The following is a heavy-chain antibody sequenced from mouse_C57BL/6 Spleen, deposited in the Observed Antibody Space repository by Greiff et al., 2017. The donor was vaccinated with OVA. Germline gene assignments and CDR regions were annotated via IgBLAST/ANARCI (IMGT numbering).Heavy chain of an antibody. V-gene: IGHV1-52*01. D-gene: IGHD1-1*01. J-gene: IGHJ3*01. CDR1: GYTFTSYW. CDR2: IDPSDSET. Sequence: QVQLQQPGAELVRPGSSVKLSCKASGYTFTSYWMHWVKQRPIQGLEWIGNIDPSDSETHYNQKFKDKATLTVDKSSSTAYMQLSSLTSEDSAVYYCARGGITTVVSFAYWGQGTLVTVSA. CDR3: ARGGITTVVSFAY.